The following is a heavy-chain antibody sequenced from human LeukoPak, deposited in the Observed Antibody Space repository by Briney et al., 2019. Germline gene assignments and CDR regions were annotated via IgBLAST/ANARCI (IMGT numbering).Heavy chain of an antibody. CDR3: ARWNLGSDY. D-gene: IGHD1-1*01. CDR2: ISSSSTTK. V-gene: IGHV3-48*04. CDR1: GFTFSAYD. J-gene: IGHJ4*02. Sequence: GGSLRLSCSASGFTFSAYDMNWVRQAPGKGLKWLSYISSSSTTKYHADSVKGRFTISRDNAKNSLYLQMNSLRAEDTGVYYCARWNLGSDYWGQGTLVTVSS.